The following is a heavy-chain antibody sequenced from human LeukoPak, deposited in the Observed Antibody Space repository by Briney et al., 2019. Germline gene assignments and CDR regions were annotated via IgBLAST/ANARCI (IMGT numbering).Heavy chain of an antibody. Sequence: SETLSLTCAVYGGSFSGYYWSWLRQPPGKGLEWIGEINHSGSTNYNPSLKSRVTISVDTSKNQFSLKLSSVTAADTAVYYCARGMKPLRYFDWFYHDAFDIWGQGTMVTVSS. CDR1: GGSFSGYY. CDR2: INHSGST. CDR3: ARGMKPLRYFDWFYHDAFDI. D-gene: IGHD3-9*01. J-gene: IGHJ3*02. V-gene: IGHV4-34*01.